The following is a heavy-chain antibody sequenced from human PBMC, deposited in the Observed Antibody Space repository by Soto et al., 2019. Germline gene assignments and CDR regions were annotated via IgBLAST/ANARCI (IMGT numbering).Heavy chain of an antibody. Sequence: QVQLVQSGAEVKKPGSSVKVSCKASADTFNSYSLSWLRQAPGQRLEWMGGITPVFGTADYAQSFEDRLTITEDESTSTVYMELSSLRSDDTSVYYCARSLEGTTVTNWFDPWGQGALVTVSS. J-gene: IGHJ5*02. CDR3: ARSLEGTTVTNWFDP. CDR2: ITPVFGTA. V-gene: IGHV1-69*01. D-gene: IGHD4-17*01. CDR1: ADTFNSYS.